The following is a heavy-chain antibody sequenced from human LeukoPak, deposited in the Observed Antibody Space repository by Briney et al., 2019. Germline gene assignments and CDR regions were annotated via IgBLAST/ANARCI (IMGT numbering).Heavy chain of an antibody. J-gene: IGHJ4*02. V-gene: IGHV1-2*04. Sequence: GASVKVSCKASGYTFTGYYMHWVRQAPGQGLEWMGWINPNSGGTNYAQKFQGWVTMTRDTSISTACMELSRLRSDDTAVYYCARDHCSGGSCYSSFDYWGQGTLVTVSS. D-gene: IGHD2-15*01. CDR2: INPNSGGT. CDR1: GYTFTGYY. CDR3: ARDHCSGGSCYSSFDY.